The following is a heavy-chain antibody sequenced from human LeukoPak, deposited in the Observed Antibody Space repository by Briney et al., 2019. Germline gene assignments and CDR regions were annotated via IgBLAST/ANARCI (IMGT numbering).Heavy chain of an antibody. CDR2: IIPIFGTA. J-gene: IGHJ4*02. CDR3: ARGGSGSYTGSPFDY. Sequence: SVKVSCKASGGTFSSYAISWVRQAPGQGLEWMGGIIPIFGTANYAQKFQGRVTITADESTSTAYMELSSLRSEDTAVYYCARGGSGSYTGSPFDYWGQGTLVTVSS. CDR1: GGTFSSYA. D-gene: IGHD1-26*01. V-gene: IGHV1-69*13.